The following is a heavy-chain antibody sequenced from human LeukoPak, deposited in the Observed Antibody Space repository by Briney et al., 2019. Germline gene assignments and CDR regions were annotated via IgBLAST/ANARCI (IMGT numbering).Heavy chain of an antibody. CDR3: ARSGGYGWDY. CDR1: GFIFSNYW. D-gene: IGHD5-12*01. CDR2: IKPDGSGE. V-gene: IGHV3-7*01. Sequence: GGSLRLSCAASGFIFSNYWMTWVRQAPGKALEWVANIKPDGSGEYYVDSLKGRFTISRDNAENSLFLQMNNLRVDDTAVYYCARSGGYGWDYWGQGAVVTVSS. J-gene: IGHJ4*02.